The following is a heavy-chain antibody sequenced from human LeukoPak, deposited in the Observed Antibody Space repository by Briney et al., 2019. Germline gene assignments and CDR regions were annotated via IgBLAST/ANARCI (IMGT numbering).Heavy chain of an antibody. Sequence: RPGGSLRLSCAASGFIFSTYDMSWVRQAPGKGLEWVSSITTSSSYIYYADSVRGRFAISRDNAKNSLYLQMNSLRADDTALYYCARFQCSGGGRRISYFNMGVWGQGTTVTVSS. J-gene: IGHJ6*02. CDR1: GFIFSTYD. CDR2: ITTSSSYI. V-gene: IGHV3-21*01. D-gene: IGHD2-15*01. CDR3: ARFQCSGGGRRISYFNMGV.